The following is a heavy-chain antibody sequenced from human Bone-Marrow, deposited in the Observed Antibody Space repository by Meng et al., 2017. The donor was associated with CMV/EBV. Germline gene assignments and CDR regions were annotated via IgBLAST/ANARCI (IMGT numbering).Heavy chain of an antibody. CDR3: ARDRAFLRFLEWLPAYYFDY. J-gene: IGHJ4*02. CDR2: ISSSSSTI. CDR1: GFTFSSYS. Sequence: GESLKISCAASGFTFSSYSMNWVRQAPGKGLEWVSYISSSSSTIYYADSVKGRFTISRDNAKNSLYLQMNSLRAEDTAVYYCARDRAFLRFLEWLPAYYFDYWGQRTLVTVSS. D-gene: IGHD3-3*01. V-gene: IGHV3-48*04.